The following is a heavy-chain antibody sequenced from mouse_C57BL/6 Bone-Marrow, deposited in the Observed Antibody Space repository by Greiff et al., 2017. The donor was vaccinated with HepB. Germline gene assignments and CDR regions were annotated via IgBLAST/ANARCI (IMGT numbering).Heavy chain of an antibody. D-gene: IGHD2-3*01. CDR2: IDPSDSYT. V-gene: IGHV1-59*01. CDR3: ARWDGYYRFDY. CDR1: GYTFTSYW. Sequence: VQLQQSGAELVRPGTSVKLSCKASGYTFTSYWMHWVKQRPGQGLEWIGVIDPSDSYTNYNQKFKGKATLTVDTSSSTAYMQLSSLTSEDSAVYYCARWDGYYRFDYWGQGTTLTVSS. J-gene: IGHJ2*01.